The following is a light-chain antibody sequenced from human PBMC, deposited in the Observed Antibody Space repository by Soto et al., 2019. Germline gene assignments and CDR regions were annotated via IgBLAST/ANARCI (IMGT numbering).Light chain of an antibody. CDR1: QSVSSSY. J-gene: IGKJ3*01. V-gene: IGKV3-20*01. CDR2: GAS. Sequence: EIVLTQSPGTLSLSAGERATLSCRASQSVSSSYLAWYQQKPGQAPRLLIYGASSRPTGIPDRFSGSGSGTDFTLTISRLEPEDFAVYYCQQYGSSPRGFTFGPGTKVDIK. CDR3: QQYGSSPRGFT.